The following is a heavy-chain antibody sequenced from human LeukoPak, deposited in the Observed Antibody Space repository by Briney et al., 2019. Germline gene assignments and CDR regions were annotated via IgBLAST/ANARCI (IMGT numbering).Heavy chain of an antibody. V-gene: IGHV3-7*01. CDR3: ARVLPGYFDY. J-gene: IGHJ4*02. Sequence: GGSLRLSCAAAGFTFSSYWMSWVRQAPGKGLEWVANIKQDGTEKYYVDSVKGRFTISRDNAKNSLYLQMNSLRVEDTAVYYCARVLPGYFDYWGQGTLVTVSS. CDR1: GFTFSSYW. CDR2: IKQDGTEK.